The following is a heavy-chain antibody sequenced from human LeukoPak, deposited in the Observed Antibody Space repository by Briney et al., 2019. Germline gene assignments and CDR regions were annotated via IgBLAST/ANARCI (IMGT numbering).Heavy chain of an antibody. V-gene: IGHV3-20*04. CDR1: GFTFDDYV. Sequence: GGSLRLSCAASGFTFDDYVMSWVRQAPGKGLEWVAGINWKGDSTGYVDSVKGRFTISRDNAKNSLYLQMNSLRAEDTALYYCARGRGSFYYYYMDVWGKGTTVTAAS. CDR3: ARGRGSFYYYYMDV. CDR2: INWKGDST. J-gene: IGHJ6*03.